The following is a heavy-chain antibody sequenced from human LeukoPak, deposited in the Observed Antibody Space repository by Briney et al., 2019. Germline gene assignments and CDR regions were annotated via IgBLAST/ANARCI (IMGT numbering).Heavy chain of an antibody. Sequence: ASVKVSCKASGYTFTGYYMHWVRQAPGQGLEWMGWINPNSGGTNYAQKFQGRVTMTRDTSISTAYMELSRLRSDDTAVCYCAKSQWELLNFDYWGQGTLVTVPS. V-gene: IGHV1-2*02. CDR3: AKSQWELLNFDY. CDR1: GYTFTGYY. J-gene: IGHJ4*02. CDR2: INPNSGGT. D-gene: IGHD1-26*01.